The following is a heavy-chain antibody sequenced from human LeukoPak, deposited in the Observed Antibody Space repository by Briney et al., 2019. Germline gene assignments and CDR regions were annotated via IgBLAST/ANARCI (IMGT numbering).Heavy chain of an antibody. CDR2: ISSNSSYI. J-gene: IGHJ5*02. CDR1: RFTFSSYS. Sequence: GGSLRLSCAASRFTFSSYSMNWVRQAPGKGLEWVSSISSNSSYIYYADSVKGRFTISRDNAKNSLYLQMNSLRAEDTAVYYCARVYSTIFGVVRNWCDPWGQGTLVTVSS. V-gene: IGHV3-21*01. CDR3: ARVYSTIFGVVRNWCDP. D-gene: IGHD3-3*01.